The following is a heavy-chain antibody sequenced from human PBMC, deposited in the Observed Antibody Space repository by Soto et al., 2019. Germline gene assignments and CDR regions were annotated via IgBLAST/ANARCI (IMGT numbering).Heavy chain of an antibody. J-gene: IGHJ6*04. D-gene: IGHD3-3*01. CDR3: ARGGGYDFRSSQAPPIDV. CDR1: GGSISDFY. V-gene: IGHV4-59*01. CDR2: LYYTGST. Sequence: PSETLSLTCNVSGGSISDFYWSWIRQSPGKRLEWIGYLYYTGSTNYNPALKSRVTISLDTSKNQFSLQVRSVTAADTAVYYCARGGGYDFRSSQAPPIDVWGKGTTVTVSS.